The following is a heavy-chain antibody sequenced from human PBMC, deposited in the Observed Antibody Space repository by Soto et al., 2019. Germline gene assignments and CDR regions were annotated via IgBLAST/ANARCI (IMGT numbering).Heavy chain of an antibody. D-gene: IGHD2-2*03. CDR3: ARDGYCSSTSCYPYYYYGMDV. J-gene: IGHJ6*02. Sequence: SQTLSLPCAISGDSVSSNSAAWNWIRQSPSRGLEWLGRTYYRSKWYNDYAVSVKSRITINPDTSKNQFSLQLNSVTPEDTAVYYCARDGYCSSTSCYPYYYYGMDVWGQGTTVTVSS. V-gene: IGHV6-1*01. CDR2: TYYRSKWYN. CDR1: GDSVSSNSAA.